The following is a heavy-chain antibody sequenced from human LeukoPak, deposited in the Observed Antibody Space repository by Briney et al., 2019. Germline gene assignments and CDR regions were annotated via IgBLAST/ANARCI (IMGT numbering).Heavy chain of an antibody. D-gene: IGHD2-2*01. CDR3: ARGSLVVVPAATMYNWFDP. Sequence: ASVKVSCKASGYTFTGYYMHWVRQAPGQGLEWMGWINPNSGGTNYAQKLQGWVTMTRDTSISTAYMELSRLRSDDTAVYYCARGSLVVVPAATMYNWFDPWGQGTLVTVSS. V-gene: IGHV1-2*04. CDR2: INPNSGGT. CDR1: GYTFTGYY. J-gene: IGHJ5*02.